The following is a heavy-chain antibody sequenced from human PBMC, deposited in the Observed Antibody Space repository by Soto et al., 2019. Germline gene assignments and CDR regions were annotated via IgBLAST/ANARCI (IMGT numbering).Heavy chain of an antibody. D-gene: IGHD5-12*01. V-gene: IGHV4-39*01. Sequence: QLQLQESGPGLVKPSETLSLTCTVSGGSISSSSYYWGWIRQAPGKGLEWIGNSYYSGSTYYNPSLKSRVTISVDTSKNQFSLKLSSVTAADTAVYYCARRTVVTIDYWGQGSLVTVSS. CDR1: GGSISSSSYY. CDR2: SYYSGST. J-gene: IGHJ4*02. CDR3: ARRTVVTIDY.